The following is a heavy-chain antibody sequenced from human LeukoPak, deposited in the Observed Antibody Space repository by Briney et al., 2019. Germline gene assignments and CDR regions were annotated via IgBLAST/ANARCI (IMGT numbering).Heavy chain of an antibody. D-gene: IGHD6-19*01. CDR1: GFTFSNYA. CDR3: ARSWGVASSGWSTFDY. CDR2: ISYDGSNK. J-gene: IGHJ4*02. Sequence: SGGALRLSCAASGFTFSNYAMHWVRPAPGKGVGWGAGISYDGSNKYYADSVKGRFTISRDNSKNTLYLQMNSLRAEDTAVYYCARSWGVASSGWSTFDYWGQGTLVTVSS. V-gene: IGHV3-30-3*01.